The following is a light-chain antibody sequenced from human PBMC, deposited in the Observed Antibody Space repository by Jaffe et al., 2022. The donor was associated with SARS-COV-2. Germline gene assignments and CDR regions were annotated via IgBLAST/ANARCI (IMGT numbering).Light chain of an antibody. J-gene: IGKJ1*01. CDR1: QSVSSTY. CDR3: QQYGNSRWT. CDR2: GAS. Sequence: EIVLTQSPGTLSLSPGERATLSCRASQSVSSTYIAWYQQKPGQAPRLLCSGASIRATGIPDRFSGSGSGTDFTLTISRLEPEDFAVYYCQQYGNSRWTFGQGTKVEIK. V-gene: IGKV3-20*01.